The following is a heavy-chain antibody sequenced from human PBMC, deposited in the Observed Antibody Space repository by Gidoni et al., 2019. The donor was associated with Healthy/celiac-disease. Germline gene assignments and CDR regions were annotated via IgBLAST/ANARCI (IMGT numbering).Heavy chain of an antibody. J-gene: IGHJ4*02. CDR3: AENSGG. Sequence: QVQLVQSGAEVKKPGSSVKVSCKASGGTFSSYAISWVRQAPGQGLEWMGGIIPIFGTANHAQKFQGRVTITAEKATSTAYRERGSVRSGDRAVYYCAENSGGGGQGTLVTVSS. CDR1: GGTFSSYA. V-gene: IGHV1-69*06. CDR2: IIPIFGTA. D-gene: IGHD1-26*01.